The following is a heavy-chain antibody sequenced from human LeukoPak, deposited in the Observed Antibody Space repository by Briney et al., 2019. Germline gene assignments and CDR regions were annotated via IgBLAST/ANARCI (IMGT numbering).Heavy chain of an antibody. CDR2: IYSTGTT. Sequence: SETLSLTCTVSGGSISSHYWSWIRQPAGKGLECIGRIYSTGTTNYNPSLKSRVTMSLDTSKNQFSLKLSSVTAADTAVYYCARGVNWDFNWFDPWGQGTLVTVSS. CDR1: GGSISSHY. V-gene: IGHV4-4*07. CDR3: ARGVNWDFNWFDP. J-gene: IGHJ5*02. D-gene: IGHD1-7*01.